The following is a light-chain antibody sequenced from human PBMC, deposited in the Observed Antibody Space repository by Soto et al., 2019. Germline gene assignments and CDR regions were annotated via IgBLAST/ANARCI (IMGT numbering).Light chain of an antibody. CDR1: SSDVGGYNA. J-gene: IGLJ1*01. CDR2: DVS. CDR3: GSYESGGAYV. V-gene: IGLV2-14*01. Sequence: QAVLTQPASVSRSPGQSITLSCTGTSSDVGGYNAVSWYQQHPGKAPKLMIYDVSNRPSGASDRFSGSKSGNTASLTISGLQAEDEDDYYCGSYESGGAYVFGTGTKVIVL.